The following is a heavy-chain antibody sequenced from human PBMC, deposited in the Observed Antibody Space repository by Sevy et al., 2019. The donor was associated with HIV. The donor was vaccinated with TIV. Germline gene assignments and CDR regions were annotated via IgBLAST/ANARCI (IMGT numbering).Heavy chain of an antibody. J-gene: IGHJ4*02. D-gene: IGHD6-6*01. Sequence: ASVNVSCKASGYNFTSYGISWVRQAPGQGLEWMGWISAYNGNTEYEQRFQGRVTLTTDTSTSTAYMDLRSLKSDDTAVYYCVRGGALYSSSSIDYWGQGTLVTVSS. V-gene: IGHV1-18*01. CDR2: ISAYNGNT. CDR3: VRGGALYSSSSIDY. CDR1: GYNFTSYG.